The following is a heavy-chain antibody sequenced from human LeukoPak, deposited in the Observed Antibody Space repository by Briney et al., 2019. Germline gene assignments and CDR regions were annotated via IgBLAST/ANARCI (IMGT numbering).Heavy chain of an antibody. CDR1: GFTLSSYW. Sequence: PGGSLRLSCAASGFTLSSYWMSWVRQAPGKGLEWVANIKQDGSEKYYVDSVKGRFTISRDNAKNSLYLQMNSLRAEDTAVYYCARGRDVLRYFDWFAGDWFDPWGQGTLVTVSS. CDR2: IKQDGSEK. D-gene: IGHD3-9*01. V-gene: IGHV3-7*01. J-gene: IGHJ5*02. CDR3: ARGRDVLRYFDWFAGDWFDP.